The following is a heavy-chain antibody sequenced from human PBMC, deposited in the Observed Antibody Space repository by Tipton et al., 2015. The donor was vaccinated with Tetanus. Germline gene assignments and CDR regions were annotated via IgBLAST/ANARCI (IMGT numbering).Heavy chain of an antibody. J-gene: IGHJ6*02. Sequence: QSGAEVKEPGASVKVSCKASGYNFVNFGISWVRQAPGQGLEWMGWISAYNGKTKYAQKLRGRVTMTTDRSASTAYMDLRRLRSDDTAVYYCARVQEQRIYYYGMDVWGQGTTVTVSS. CDR3: ARVQEQRIYYYGMDV. D-gene: IGHD6-25*01. CDR2: ISAYNGKT. CDR1: GYNFVNFG. V-gene: IGHV1-18*01.